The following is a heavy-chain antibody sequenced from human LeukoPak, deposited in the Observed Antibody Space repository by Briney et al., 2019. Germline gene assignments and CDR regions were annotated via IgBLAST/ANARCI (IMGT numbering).Heavy chain of an antibody. CDR3: TRFRTRGDNAFDY. D-gene: IGHD2-21*02. CDR2: ITNDGSST. V-gene: IGHV3-74*01. J-gene: IGHJ4*02. CDR1: GLTFSSHW. Sequence: PGGSLRLSCAASGLTFSSHWMHWVRQAPGKGLVWVSRITNDGSSTTYADSVKGRFTISRDSAKNSLYLQMNSLRAEDTAVYYCTRFRTRGDNAFDYWGQGTLVTVSS.